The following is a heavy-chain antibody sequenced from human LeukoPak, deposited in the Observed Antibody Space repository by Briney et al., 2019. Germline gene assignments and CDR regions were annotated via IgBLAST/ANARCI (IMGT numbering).Heavy chain of an antibody. D-gene: IGHD1-14*01. CDR1: GGSISSYY. CDR3: ATRNREAYYFDY. V-gene: IGHV4-59*01. CDR2: IYYSGST. Sequence: PSETLSLTCTVSGGSISSYYWSWIRQPPGKGLEWFGYIYYSGSTNYNPSLKSRVTISVDTSKNQFSLKLSSVTAADTAVYYCATRNREAYYFDYWGQGTLVTVSS. J-gene: IGHJ4*02.